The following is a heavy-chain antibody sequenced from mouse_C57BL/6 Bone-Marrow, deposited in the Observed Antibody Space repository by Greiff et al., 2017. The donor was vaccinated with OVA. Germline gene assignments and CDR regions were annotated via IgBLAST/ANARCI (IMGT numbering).Heavy chain of an antibody. CDR3: TRPYYYGSSYRYYFDY. CDR2: IDPETGGT. J-gene: IGHJ2*01. Sequence: VKLQQSGAELVRPGASVTLSCKASGYTFTDYEMHWVKQTPVHGLEWIGAIDPETGGTAYNQKFKGKAILTADKSSSTAYMELRSLTSEDSAVYYCTRPYYYGSSYRYYFDYWGQGTTLTVSS. CDR1: GYTFTDYE. D-gene: IGHD1-1*01. V-gene: IGHV1-15*01.